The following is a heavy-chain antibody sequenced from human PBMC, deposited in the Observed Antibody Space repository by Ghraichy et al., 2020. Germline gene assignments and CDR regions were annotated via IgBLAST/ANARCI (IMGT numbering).Heavy chain of an antibody. CDR3: ARGWILSTYYYGLDV. CDR1: GGSIGSYF. Sequence: SETLSLTCTVSGGSIGSYFWSWVRQPPGKGLEWVGHIYYSGNTEKNPYLKSRVTISIDTSKNHFPLKMNSVTAADTAVYYCARGWILSTYYYGLDVWGQGTTVSVSS. D-gene: IGHD1-1*01. V-gene: IGHV4-59*01. J-gene: IGHJ6*02. CDR2: IYYSGNT.